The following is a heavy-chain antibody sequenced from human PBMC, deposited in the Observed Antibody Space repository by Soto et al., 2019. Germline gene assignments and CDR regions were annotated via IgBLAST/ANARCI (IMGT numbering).Heavy chain of an antibody. CDR3: AKVGTSSLRDWFDP. Sequence: GESLKISCAAPGFTFSSYAMHWVRQTPGKGLEWVAVMSSDGASKYYADSVKGRFTISRDNSKYTLYLQMNSLRGDDSAVYYCAKVGTSSLRDWFDPWGQGTLVTVSS. CDR1: GFTFSSYA. J-gene: IGHJ5*02. D-gene: IGHD6-6*01. V-gene: IGHV3-30*18. CDR2: MSSDGASK.